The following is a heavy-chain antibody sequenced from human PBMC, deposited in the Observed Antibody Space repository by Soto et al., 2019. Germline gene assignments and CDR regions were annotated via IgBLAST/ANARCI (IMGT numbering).Heavy chain of an antibody. J-gene: IGHJ4*02. Sequence: EVQLVESGGGLVQPGGSLRLSCAASGFTFKTFVMNWVRQAPGKGLEWVSYISGTTDTINFADSVRGRFTISRDNAKNSMFLQMDSRRDADPAVYYCVRQRGVMTDFADFDAWGQGTLVTVSS. CDR1: GFTFKTFV. CDR2: ISGTTDTI. D-gene: IGHD2-21*02. CDR3: VRQRGVMTDFADFDA. V-gene: IGHV3-48*02.